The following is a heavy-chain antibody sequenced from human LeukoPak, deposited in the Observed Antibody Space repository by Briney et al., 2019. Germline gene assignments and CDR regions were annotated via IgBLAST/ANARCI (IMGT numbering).Heavy chain of an antibody. V-gene: IGHV1-8*01. CDR1: GYTFTSYD. J-gene: IGHJ4*02. D-gene: IGHD5-12*01. CDR2: MNPNSGNT. CDR3: ARGSVYRVATTDDY. Sequence: GAPVKVSCKASGYTFTSYDINWVRQATGQGLEWMGWMNPNSGNTGYAQKFQGRVTMTRNTSISTAYMELSSLRSEDTAVYYCARGSVYRVATTDDYWGQGTLVTVSS.